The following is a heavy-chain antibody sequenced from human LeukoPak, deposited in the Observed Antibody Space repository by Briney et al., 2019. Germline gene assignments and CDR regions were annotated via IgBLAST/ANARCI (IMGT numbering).Heavy chain of an antibody. CDR1: GYIFTSSW. CDR3: ARRVQSDGRAFDI. Sequence: GESLKISCKGSGYIFTSSWIGWVRQMPGKGLEWMGIIYPGDSDTRYSPSFQGQVTISADKSISTAYLQWSSLKASDTAMYYCARRVQSDGRAFDIWGQGTMVTVSS. CDR2: IYPGDSDT. J-gene: IGHJ3*02. V-gene: IGHV5-51*01. D-gene: IGHD5-24*01.